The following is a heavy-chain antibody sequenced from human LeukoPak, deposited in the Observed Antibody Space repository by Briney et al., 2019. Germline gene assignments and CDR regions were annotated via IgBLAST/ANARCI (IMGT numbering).Heavy chain of an antibody. CDR2: ISAYNGNT. J-gene: IGHJ4*02. D-gene: IGHD6-13*01. V-gene: IGHV1-18*01. CDR3: ARDLRIAAAGHVRPFDY. CDR1: GYTFTSYG. Sequence: GASVKVSCKASGYTFTSYGISWVRQAPGQGLEWMGWISAYNGNTNYAQKLQGRVTMTTDTSTSTAYMELRSLRSDGTAVYYCARDLRIAAAGHVRPFDYWGQGTLVTVSS.